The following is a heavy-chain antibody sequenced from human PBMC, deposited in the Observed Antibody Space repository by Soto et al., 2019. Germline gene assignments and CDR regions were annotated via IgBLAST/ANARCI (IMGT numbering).Heavy chain of an antibody. CDR3: APRPYYYYGLDV. CDR2: VYHNGNA. D-gene: IGHD3-10*01. CDR1: GGSITTPGDS. Sequence: TLSLTCTVSGGSITTPGDSWSWIRQPPGKCPGWIGYVYHNGNAYPKPSLKSRVAISLDGAKQQSSLKMTSVTAADTGLYYCAPRPYYYYGLDVWGQSSTVTASS. V-gene: IGHV4-30-2*01. J-gene: IGHJ6*02.